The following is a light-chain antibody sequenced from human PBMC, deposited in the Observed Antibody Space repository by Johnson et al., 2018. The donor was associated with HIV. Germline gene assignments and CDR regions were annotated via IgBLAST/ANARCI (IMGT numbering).Light chain of an antibody. CDR3: GTWDSSLSAGV. CDR2: DNN. V-gene: IGLV1-51*01. CDR1: SSNIGNYY. Sequence: HSVLTQPPSVSAAPGQKATISCSGSSSNIGNYYESWYQQLPGRAPKLLIYDNNKRPSGIPDRFSGSKSGTSATLGITGLQTGDEADYYCGTWDSSLSAGVFGTGTKVTVL. J-gene: IGLJ1*01.